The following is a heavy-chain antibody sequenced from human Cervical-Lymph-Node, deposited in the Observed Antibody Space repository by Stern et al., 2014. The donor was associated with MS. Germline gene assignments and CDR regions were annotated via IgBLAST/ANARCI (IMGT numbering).Heavy chain of an antibody. J-gene: IGHJ4*02. Sequence: MQLVESGGGLVQPGGSLRLSCAASGFIVSNYYMSWVRQAPGKGLEWVSIIYTSGKTYYADSVKGRFVISRDKSKNTLYLQMDSLRPEDTAVYYCARDRMTTVTTYYFDSWGQGTRVTVSS. CDR1: GFIVSNYY. V-gene: IGHV3-66*02. D-gene: IGHD4-17*01. CDR2: IYTSGKT. CDR3: ARDRMTTVTTYYFDS.